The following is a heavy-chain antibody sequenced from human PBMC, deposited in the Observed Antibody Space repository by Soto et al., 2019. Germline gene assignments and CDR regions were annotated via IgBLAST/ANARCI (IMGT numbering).Heavy chain of an antibody. CDR1: GYTFTSYG. D-gene: IGHD2-15*01. CDR2: ISAYNGNS. Sequence: GASVNVSCKASGYTFTSYGISWVRQAPGQGLEWMGWISAYNGNSNYAQKFQGRVTMTTDTSTSTAYMELSSLRSDDTAVFYCARDRCTGGSCHSGEYFQHWGQGSLVTVPS. CDR3: ARDRCTGGSCHSGEYFQH. V-gene: IGHV1-18*04. J-gene: IGHJ1*01.